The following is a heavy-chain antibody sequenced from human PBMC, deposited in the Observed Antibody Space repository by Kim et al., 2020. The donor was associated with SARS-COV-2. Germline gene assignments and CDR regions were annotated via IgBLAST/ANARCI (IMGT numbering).Heavy chain of an antibody. CDR2: ITPDTSRI. CDR3: ARSSHYRFDL. D-gene: IGHD4-4*01. Sequence: GGSLRLSCAASGFTFNIYSMDWVRQAPGKGLEWVSYITPDTSRIYYADSVKGRFTMSRDNANSVYLQMNSLRDEDTAVYYCARSSHYRFDLWGQGTLVTVSS. V-gene: IGHV3-48*02. CDR1: GFTFNIYS. J-gene: IGHJ4*02.